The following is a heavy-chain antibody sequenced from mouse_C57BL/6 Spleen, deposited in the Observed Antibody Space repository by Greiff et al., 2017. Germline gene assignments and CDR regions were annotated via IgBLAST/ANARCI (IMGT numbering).Heavy chain of an antibody. CDR3: ATTEEGYYFDY. CDR1: GYTFTDYY. CDR2: IYPGSGNT. J-gene: IGHJ2*01. D-gene: IGHD1-1*01. V-gene: IGHV1-76*01. Sequence: QVQLQQSGAELVRPGASVKLSCKASGYTFTDYYINWVKQRPGQGLEWIARIYPGSGNTYYNEKFKGKATLTAEKSSSTAYMQLSSLTSEDSAVYFCATTEEGYYFDYWGQGTTLTVSS.